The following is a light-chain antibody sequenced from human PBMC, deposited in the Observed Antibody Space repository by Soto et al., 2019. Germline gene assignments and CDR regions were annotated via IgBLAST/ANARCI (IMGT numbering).Light chain of an antibody. V-gene: IGKV3-20*01. CDR2: GAS. J-gene: IGKJ4*01. CDR3: KQYADAPPRLI. CDR1: QSVNSAY. Sequence: IALTQSPGTLSLSPGERATLSCRASQSVNSAYLAWYQQKPGQAPRLLIYGASNRAAGIPDRFSGSGSGTYFTLTISRLEPEDFEEYSCKQYADAPPRLIFGGGTKVEIK.